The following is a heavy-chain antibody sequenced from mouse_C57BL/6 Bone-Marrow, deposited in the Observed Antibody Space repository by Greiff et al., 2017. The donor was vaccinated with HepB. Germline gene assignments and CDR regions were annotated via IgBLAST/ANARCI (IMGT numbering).Heavy chain of an antibody. CDR3: TTSDYYGSSHWDFDV. V-gene: IGHV14-1*01. D-gene: IGHD1-1*01. CDR2: IDPEDGDT. CDR1: GFNIKDYY. Sequence: VQLQQSGAELVRPGASVKLSCTASGFNIKDYYMHWVKQRPEQGLEWIGRIDPEDGDTEYAPKFQGKATMTADTSSNTAYLQLSSLTSEDTAVYYCTTSDYYGSSHWDFDVWGTGTTVTVSS. J-gene: IGHJ1*03.